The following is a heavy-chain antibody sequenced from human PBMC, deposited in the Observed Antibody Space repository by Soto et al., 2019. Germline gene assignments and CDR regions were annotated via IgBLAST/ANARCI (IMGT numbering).Heavy chain of an antibody. D-gene: IGHD2-2*01. Sequence: QVQLVQSGAEVKKPGASVKVSCKASGYTFTSYGISWVRQAPGQGLEWMGWISAYNGNTNYAQNLQGRVTMTTDTSTTTAYMELRSLRSDGTAVYYGARVLGVPAAMLGYYYYYGMDVWGPGTPVTVSS. CDR3: ARVLGVPAAMLGYYYYYGMDV. J-gene: IGHJ6*02. CDR2: ISAYNGNT. V-gene: IGHV1-18*01. CDR1: GYTFTSYG.